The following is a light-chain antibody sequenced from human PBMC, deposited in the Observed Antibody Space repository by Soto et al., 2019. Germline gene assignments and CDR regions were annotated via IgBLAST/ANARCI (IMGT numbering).Light chain of an antibody. CDR3: QSYDSSLSAL. Sequence: QSVLTQPPSLSGAPGQRVTISCTGSSSNIGAGYDVHWYQQLPGTAPKLLIYGNSNRPSGVPDRFSGSKSGTSASLAITGLQAEDEADYYYQSYDSSLSALFGGGTKLPVL. CDR1: SSNIGAGYD. V-gene: IGLV1-40*01. J-gene: IGLJ3*02. CDR2: GNS.